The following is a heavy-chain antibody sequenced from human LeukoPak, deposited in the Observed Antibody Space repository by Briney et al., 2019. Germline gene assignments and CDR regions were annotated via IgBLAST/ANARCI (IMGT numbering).Heavy chain of an antibody. CDR2: ISAYNGNT. Sequence: ASVKVSCKASGYTFTSYGISWVRQAPGQGLEWMGWISAYNGNTNYAQKLQGRVTMTTDTSTSTAYMELRSLRSDDTAVYYCARDYSSTTLGLYYYYYGMDVWGQGTTVTVSS. J-gene: IGHJ6*02. D-gene: IGHD6-19*01. CDR1: GYTFTSYG. V-gene: IGHV1-18*01. CDR3: ARDYSSTTLGLYYYYYGMDV.